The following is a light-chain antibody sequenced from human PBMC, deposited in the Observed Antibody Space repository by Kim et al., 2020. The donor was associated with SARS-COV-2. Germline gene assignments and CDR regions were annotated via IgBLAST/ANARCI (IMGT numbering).Light chain of an antibody. CDR2: EDN. Sequence: QSALTQPASVSGSPGQSITISCTGTSSDVGRYKLVSWYQHHPGRAPKVMIYEDNKRTSGVSNRFSGSKSGNTASLTISGLQTEDEADYFCCSYAGSSSLVFGGGTQLTVL. J-gene: IGLJ2*01. CDR1: SSDVGRYKL. V-gene: IGLV2-23*01. CDR3: CSYAGSSSLV.